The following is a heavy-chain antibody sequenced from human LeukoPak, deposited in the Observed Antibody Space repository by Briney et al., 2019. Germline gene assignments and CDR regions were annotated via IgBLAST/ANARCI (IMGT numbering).Heavy chain of an antibody. CDR2: IYYSGST. D-gene: IGHD2/OR15-2a*01. CDR3: ASLRLSSGFLLLFASGAFDI. CDR1: GGSIRSSTDY. Sequence: PSETLSLTCTVSGGSIRSSTDYWGWIRQPPGKELEWIGSIYYSGSTYYNPSLTGRVTISVDPSKNQFSLKLSSVTAADTAVYYCASLRLSSGFLLLFASGAFDIWGQGTMVTVSS. J-gene: IGHJ3*02. V-gene: IGHV4-39*01.